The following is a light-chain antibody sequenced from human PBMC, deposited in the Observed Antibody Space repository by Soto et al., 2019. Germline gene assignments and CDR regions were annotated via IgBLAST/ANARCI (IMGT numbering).Light chain of an antibody. Sequence: QAVVTQEPAVTVSPGGTVTLTCDSITGPVTSGHYPYWFQQKPGQAPTTLSFDTDKRHPWTPARFSGALLGGKAALTLSGAQPDDEAEYYCLLSYNGGPYVFGTGTKLTVL. V-gene: IGLV7-46*01. CDR3: LLSYNGGPYV. J-gene: IGLJ1*01. CDR2: DTD. CDR1: TGPVTSGHY.